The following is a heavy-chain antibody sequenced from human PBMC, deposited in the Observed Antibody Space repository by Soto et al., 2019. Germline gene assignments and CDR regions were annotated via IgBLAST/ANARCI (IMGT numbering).Heavy chain of an antibody. CDR3: AREDATGTIRDAFDI. CDR1: GFTFSSYA. CDR2: ISYDGSNK. V-gene: IGHV3-30-3*01. D-gene: IGHD1-1*01. Sequence: QVQLVESGGGVVQPGRSLRLSCAASGFTFSSYAMHWVRQAPGKGLEWVAVISYDGSNKYYADSVKGRFTISRDNSKNTLYLQMNSRRAEDTAVYYCAREDATGTIRDAFDIWGQGTMVTVSS. J-gene: IGHJ3*02.